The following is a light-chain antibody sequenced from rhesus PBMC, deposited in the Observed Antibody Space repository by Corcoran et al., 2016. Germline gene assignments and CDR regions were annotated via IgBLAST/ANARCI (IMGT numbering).Light chain of an antibody. V-gene: IGKV2-64*01. CDR3: GQGTHWPLT. J-gene: IGKJ4*01. CDR2: KVS. CDR1: QSLVHSNGDTY. Sequence: DVVMTQSPLSLSITPGQPAYISCRSSQSLVHSNGDTYLNWYHQKPGQPPRLLIYKVSNRDSGGPDRFRGRGAWTDFTLKISRVEAEDVGVYYCGQGTHWPLTFGGGTKVEIK.